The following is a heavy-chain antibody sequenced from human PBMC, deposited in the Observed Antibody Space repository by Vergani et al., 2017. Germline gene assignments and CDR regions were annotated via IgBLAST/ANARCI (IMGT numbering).Heavy chain of an antibody. CDR2: IIPIFGTA. D-gene: IGHD3-22*01. CDR3: ARGPETDYDSSGYYFPAAFDI. V-gene: IGHV1-69*14. J-gene: IGHJ3*02. CDR1: GGTFSSYA. Sequence: QVQLVQSGAEVKKPGSSVKVSCKASGGTFSSYAISWVRQAPGQGLEWMGRIIPIFGTANYAQKFQGRVTITADKSTITAYMELSSLRSEDTAVYYCARGPETDYDSSGYYFPAAFDIWGQGTMVTVSS.